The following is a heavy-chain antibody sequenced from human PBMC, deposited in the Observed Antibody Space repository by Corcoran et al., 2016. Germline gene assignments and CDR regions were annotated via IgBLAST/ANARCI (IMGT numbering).Heavy chain of an antibody. J-gene: IGHJ3*01. CDR2: IKTKADGGTI. CDR3: GTGSAFDF. CDR1: GFTFTNSW. D-gene: IGHD1-1*01. V-gene: IGHV3-15*01. Sequence: EVHLGESGGDLVKPGGSLRLSCAASGFTFTNSWMSWVRQAPGKGLEWVGRIKTKADGGTIEYAAPVKGRFSISRDDSNNILYLQMNSLKTEDTAMYYCGTGSAFDFWGQGTMVTVSS.